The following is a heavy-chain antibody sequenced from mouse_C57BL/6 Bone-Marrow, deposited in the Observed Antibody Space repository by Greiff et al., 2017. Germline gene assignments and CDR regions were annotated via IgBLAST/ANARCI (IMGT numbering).Heavy chain of an antibody. J-gene: IGHJ1*03. V-gene: IGHV5-9*01. CDR1: GFTFSSYT. Sequence: EVKLVEPGGGLVKPGGSLKLSCAASGFTFSSYTMSWVRQTPEKRLQWVAAISGGGGNTYYPDSVKGRVTISRDTDKNILYLQMSSLRSEDTALYYCSRRVPTELATKYFDVWGTGSTVTVSS. CDR3: SRRVPTELATKYFDV. D-gene: IGHD1-1*01. CDR2: ISGGGGNT.